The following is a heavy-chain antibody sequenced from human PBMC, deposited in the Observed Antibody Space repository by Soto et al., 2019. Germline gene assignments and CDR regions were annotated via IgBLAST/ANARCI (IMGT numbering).Heavy chain of an antibody. CDR1: GFTFSKNW. J-gene: IGHJ4*02. D-gene: IGHD3-22*01. V-gene: IGHV3-74*01. CDR2: INSDGNST. Sequence: EVQLVESGGGLVQTGGSLRLSCVTSGFTFSKNWMHWVRQAPGKGLVWVSRINSDGNSTSYADSVKGRFTISRDNAKNTLYLQMNSLRAEDTALYYWVKLGVTTPCDYGGQGTLVTVSS. CDR3: VKLGVTTPCDY.